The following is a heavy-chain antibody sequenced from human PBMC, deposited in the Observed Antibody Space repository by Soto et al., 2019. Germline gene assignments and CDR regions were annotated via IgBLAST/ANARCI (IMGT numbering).Heavy chain of an antibody. Sequence: APVRVSFQGSGDTFNSYGSSWVQQAPGQGLEWMGWISAYNGNTNYAQKLQGRVTMTTDTATSTAYMELGSLRYDDTAVYYCARDRALFGVVIIGWFDPRG. D-gene: IGHD3-3*01. V-gene: IGHV1-18*04. CDR3: ARDRALFGVVIIGWFDP. CDR2: ISAYNGNT. CDR1: GDTFNSYG. J-gene: IGHJ5*02.